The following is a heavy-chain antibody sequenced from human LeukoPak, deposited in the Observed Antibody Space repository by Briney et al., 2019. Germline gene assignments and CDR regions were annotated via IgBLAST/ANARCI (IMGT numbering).Heavy chain of an antibody. Sequence: EASVKVSCKASGYTFTSYAINWVRQAPGQGLEWMGWINTNTGNPTYAQGFTGRFVFSLDTSVSTAYLQINSLKSEDTALYYCARVTSASIDYWGQGTLVTVSS. CDR3: ARVTSASIDY. CDR2: INTNTGNP. V-gene: IGHV7-4-1*02. CDR1: GYTFTSYA. D-gene: IGHD1-26*01. J-gene: IGHJ4*02.